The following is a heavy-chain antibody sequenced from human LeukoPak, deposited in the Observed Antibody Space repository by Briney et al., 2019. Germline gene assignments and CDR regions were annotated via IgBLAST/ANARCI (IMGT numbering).Heavy chain of an antibody. V-gene: IGHV3-7*03. CDR2: INQDETEK. CDR3: ARDIRKRGYYDFWSGYYKGSPIYYGMDV. D-gene: IGHD3-3*01. J-gene: IGHJ6*02. Sequence: GGSLRLSCAASGFTFSSYSMNWVRQAPGKGLEWVANINQDETEKYFVDAVKGRFTISRDNAQNSVYLQMSSLRAEDTAIYYCARDIRKRGYYDFWSGYYKGSPIYYGMDVWGQGTAVTVSS. CDR1: GFTFSSYS.